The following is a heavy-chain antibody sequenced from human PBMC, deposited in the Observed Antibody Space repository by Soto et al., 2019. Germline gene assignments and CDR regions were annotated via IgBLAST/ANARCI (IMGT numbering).Heavy chain of an antibody. CDR2: INHSGST. CDR3: ARGYDFWSGYDY. Sequence: SETLSLTCAVYGGSFSGYYWSWIRQPPGKGLEWVGEINHSGSTNYNPSLKSRVTISVDTSKNQFSLKLSSVTAADTAVYYCARGYDFWSGYDYWGQGTLVTV. V-gene: IGHV4-34*01. D-gene: IGHD3-3*01. J-gene: IGHJ4*02. CDR1: GGSFSGYY.